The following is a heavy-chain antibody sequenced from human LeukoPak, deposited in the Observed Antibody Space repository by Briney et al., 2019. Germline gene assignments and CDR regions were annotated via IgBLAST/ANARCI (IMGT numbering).Heavy chain of an antibody. D-gene: IGHD2-21*01. J-gene: IGHJ5*02. Sequence: ASVKVSCKTSGYSFTDYYMRWVRQAPGQGLEWMGWINPNSGGTSSAQKFQGRVTMTRDTSITTVYMEVSWLASDDTAIYYCARADRLHGGPYLIGPWGQGTLVTVSS. V-gene: IGHV1-2*02. CDR2: INPNSGGT. CDR1: GYSFTDYY. CDR3: ARADRLHGGPYLIGP.